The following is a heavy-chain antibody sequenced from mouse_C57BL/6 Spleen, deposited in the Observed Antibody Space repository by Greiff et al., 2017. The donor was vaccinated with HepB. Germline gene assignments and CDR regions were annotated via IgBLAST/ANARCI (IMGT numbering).Heavy chain of an antibody. CDR2: IDPSDSET. V-gene: IGHV1-52*01. D-gene: IGHD1-1*01. Sequence: VQLQQPGAELVRPGSSVKLSCKASGYTFTSYWMHWVKQRPIQGLEWIGNIDPSDSETHYNQKFKDKATLTVDKSSSTAYMQLSSLTSEDSAVYYCAYYYGSSLVFDVWGTGTTVTVSS. J-gene: IGHJ1*03. CDR3: AYYYGSSLVFDV. CDR1: GYTFTSYW.